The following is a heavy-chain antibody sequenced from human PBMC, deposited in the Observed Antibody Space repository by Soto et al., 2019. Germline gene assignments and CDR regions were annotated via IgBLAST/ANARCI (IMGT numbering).Heavy chain of an antibody. CDR1: GGSISSYY. D-gene: IGHD3-9*01. J-gene: IGHJ5*02. CDR2: IYYIGST. V-gene: IGHV4-59*08. CDR3: SRLRKENYYDILTGFTSNWFDP. Sequence: SETLSLTCTVSGGSISSYYWSWIRQPPGKGLEWIGYIYYIGSTNYNPSLKIRVTISVDTSKNQFSLKLSSVTAADTAVYYCSRLRKENYYDILTGFTSNWFDPWGQGTLVTVSS.